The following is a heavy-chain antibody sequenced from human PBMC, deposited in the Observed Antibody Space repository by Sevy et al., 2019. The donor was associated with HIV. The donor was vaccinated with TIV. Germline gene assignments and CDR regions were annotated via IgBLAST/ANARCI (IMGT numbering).Heavy chain of an antibody. Sequence: GGSLRLSCAASGFTFSSYAMHWVRQAPGKGLEWVAVISYDGSNKYYAGSVKGRFTISRDNSKNTLYLQMNSLRAEDTAVYSCARDQHDYGGNLRTGWFDPWGQRTLVTVSS. V-gene: IGHV3-30-3*01. CDR3: ARDQHDYGGNLRTGWFDP. J-gene: IGHJ5*02. CDR1: GFTFSSYA. CDR2: ISYDGSNK. D-gene: IGHD4-17*01.